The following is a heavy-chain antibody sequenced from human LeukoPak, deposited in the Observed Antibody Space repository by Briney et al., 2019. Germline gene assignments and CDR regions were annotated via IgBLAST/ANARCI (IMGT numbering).Heavy chain of an antibody. CDR3: TREARVGNWFDP. CDR2: INPDNGGT. D-gene: IGHD2-2*01. J-gene: IGHJ5*02. Sequence: ASVKVSCRASGYTFTDYYIHWVRQAPGRGLEWMGWINPDNGGTNYAQKFQGRVTMTRDTSIRTVYMDLSRLRSDDTAVFYCTREARVGNWFDPWGQGTQVTVSS. V-gene: IGHV1-2*02. CDR1: GYTFTDYY.